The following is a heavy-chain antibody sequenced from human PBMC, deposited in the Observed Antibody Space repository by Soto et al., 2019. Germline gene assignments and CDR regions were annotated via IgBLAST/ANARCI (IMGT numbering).Heavy chain of an antibody. CDR2: ISSSSSTT. CDR3: ARDPGRSYGPD. V-gene: IGHV3-48*01. J-gene: IGHJ4*02. CDR1: GLTFSSYS. Sequence: VGSLRLSCAASGLTFSSYSMNWVRQAPGKGLEWVSYISSSSSTTYYADSVKGRFTISRDNSKNTLYLQMNSLRAEDTAVYYCARDPGRSYGPDWGQGTLVTVSS. D-gene: IGHD1-26*01.